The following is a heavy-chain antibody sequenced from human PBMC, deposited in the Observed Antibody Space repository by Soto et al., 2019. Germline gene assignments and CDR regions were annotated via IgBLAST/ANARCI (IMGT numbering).Heavy chain of an antibody. CDR1: GGTFSSYA. Sequence: QVQLVQSGAEVKKPGSSVKVSCKASGGTFSSYAISWVRQAPGQGLEWMGGIIPIFGTANYAQKVQGRVTITADESTSTAYMELSSLRSEDTAVFYCARVRAARDYYYYYGMDVWGQGTTVTVSS. D-gene: IGHD6-6*01. CDR2: IIPIFGTA. CDR3: ARVRAARDYYYYYGMDV. J-gene: IGHJ6*02. V-gene: IGHV1-69*01.